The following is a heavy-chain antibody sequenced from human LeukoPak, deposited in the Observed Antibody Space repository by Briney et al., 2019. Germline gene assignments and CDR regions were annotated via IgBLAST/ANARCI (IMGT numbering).Heavy chain of an antibody. J-gene: IGHJ4*02. V-gene: IGHV3-7*01. CDR3: ARDPQGYSSSWFDY. CDR2: IKQDGSEK. Sequence: GGSLRLSCAASGFTFSNNWMSWVRQAPGKGLEWVASIKQDGSEKYYVDSVKGRFTISRDNAKNSLYLQINSQRAEDTAVYYCARDPQGYSSSWFDYWGQGTLVTVSS. CDR1: GFTFSNNW. D-gene: IGHD6-13*01.